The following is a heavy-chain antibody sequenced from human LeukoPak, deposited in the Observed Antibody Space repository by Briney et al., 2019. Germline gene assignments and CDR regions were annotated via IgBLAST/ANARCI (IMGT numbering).Heavy chain of an antibody. CDR3: AKSLFPEVTNFGSGDPLDY. CDR2: ISSSSSYI. D-gene: IGHD4-17*01. Sequence: GGSLRLSCAASGFTFSSYSMNWVRQAPGKGLEWVSSISSSSSYIYYADSVKGRFTISRDNAKNSLYLQMNSLRAEDTAVYYCAKSLFPEVTNFGSGDPLDYWGQGTLVTVSS. J-gene: IGHJ4*02. CDR1: GFTFSSYS. V-gene: IGHV3-21*04.